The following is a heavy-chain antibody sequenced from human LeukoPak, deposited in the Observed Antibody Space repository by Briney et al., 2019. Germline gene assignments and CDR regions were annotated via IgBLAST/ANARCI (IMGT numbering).Heavy chain of an antibody. CDR3: ASGRAGYNFDY. J-gene: IGHJ4*02. Sequence: GGSLRLSCAASGFTFSSYWMSWVRQAPGKGLEWVANIKQDGSEKYYMDSVKGRFTISRDNAKNSLYLQMNSLRAEDTAVYYCASGRAGYNFDYWGQGTLVTVSS. D-gene: IGHD5-24*01. V-gene: IGHV3-7*01. CDR2: IKQDGSEK. CDR1: GFTFSSYW.